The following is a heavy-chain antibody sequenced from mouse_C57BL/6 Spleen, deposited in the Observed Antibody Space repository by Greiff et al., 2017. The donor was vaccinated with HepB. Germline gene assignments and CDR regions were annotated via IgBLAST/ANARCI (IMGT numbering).Heavy chain of an antibody. D-gene: IGHD1-1*01. Sequence: VQLQQSGPELVKPGASVKISCKASGYAFSSSWMNWVKQRPGKGLEWIGRIYPGDGDTNYNGKFKGKATLTADKSSRTAYMQLSSLTSEDSAVYFCARSYGGFDYWGQGTTLTVSS. V-gene: IGHV1-82*01. J-gene: IGHJ2*01. CDR2: IYPGDGDT. CDR3: ARSYGGFDY. CDR1: GYAFSSSW.